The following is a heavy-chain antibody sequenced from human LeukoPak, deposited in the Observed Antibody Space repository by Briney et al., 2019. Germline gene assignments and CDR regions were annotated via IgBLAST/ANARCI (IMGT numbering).Heavy chain of an antibody. CDR2: ISAYNGNT. Sequence: ASVKVSCKASGYTFTSYGISWVRQAPGQGLEWMGWISAYNGNTNYAQKLQSRVTMTTDTSTSTAYMELRSLRSDDTAVYYCARVSSYYDFWSGYYRGIFDYWGQGTLVTVSS. D-gene: IGHD3-3*01. V-gene: IGHV1-18*01. J-gene: IGHJ4*02. CDR1: GYTFTSYG. CDR3: ARVSSYYDFWSGYYRGIFDY.